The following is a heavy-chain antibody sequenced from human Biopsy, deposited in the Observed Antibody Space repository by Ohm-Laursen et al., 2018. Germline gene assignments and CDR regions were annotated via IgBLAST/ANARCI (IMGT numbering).Heavy chain of an antibody. Sequence: GSLRLSCAASGFTFSSYAMTWFRQAPGKGLEWVSTISGNSDIIYDTDSAKGRSTISRDNSKNTLYLQMSSLRADDTAVYYCALAAAQTVTHFDYWGQGTLVTVSS. D-gene: IGHD4-17*01. CDR1: GFTFSSYA. CDR2: ISGNSDII. CDR3: ALAAAQTVTHFDY. V-gene: IGHV3-23*01. J-gene: IGHJ4*02.